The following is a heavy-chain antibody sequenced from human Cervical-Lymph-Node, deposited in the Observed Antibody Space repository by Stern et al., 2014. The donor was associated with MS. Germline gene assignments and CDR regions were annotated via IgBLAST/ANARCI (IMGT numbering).Heavy chain of an antibody. Sequence: VQLVESGGGVVKPGRSLRLSCAASGFTFSSYAMHWVRQAPGTGLEWEAVISYDGSNKYYADSVKGRFTISRDNSKNTLYLQMNSLRAEDTAVYYCARDRTVACTGYYGMDVWGQGTTVAVSS. D-gene: IGHD6-19*01. CDR3: ARDRTVACTGYYGMDV. J-gene: IGHJ6*02. CDR1: GFTFSSYA. V-gene: IGHV3-30-3*01. CDR2: ISYDGSNK.